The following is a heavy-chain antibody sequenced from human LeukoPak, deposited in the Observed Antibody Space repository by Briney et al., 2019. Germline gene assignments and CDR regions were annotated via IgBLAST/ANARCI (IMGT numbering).Heavy chain of an antibody. CDR3: ARQRITMVRGGPHMDV. Sequence: PSETLSLTCTVSGGSISSSSYYWGWIRQPPGKGLEWIGSIYYSGSTYYNPSLKSRVTISVDTSKNQFSLKLSSVTAADTAVYYCARQRITMVRGGPHMDVWGKGTTVTISS. J-gene: IGHJ6*03. CDR1: GGSISSSSYY. D-gene: IGHD3-10*01. CDR2: IYYSGST. V-gene: IGHV4-39*01.